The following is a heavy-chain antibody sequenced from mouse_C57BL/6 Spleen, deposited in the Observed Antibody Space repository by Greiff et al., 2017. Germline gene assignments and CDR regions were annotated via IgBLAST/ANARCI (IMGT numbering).Heavy chain of an antibody. CDR1: GYTFTSYW. Sequence: QVQLKQPGAELVMPGASVKLSCKASGYTFTSYWMHWVKQRPGQGLEWIGEIDPSDSYTNYNQKFKGKSTLTVDKSSSTAYMQLSSLTSEDSAVYYCARGGSSGYDAMDYWGQGTSVTVSS. CDR2: IDPSDSYT. V-gene: IGHV1-69*01. D-gene: IGHD3-2*02. CDR3: ARGGSSGYDAMDY. J-gene: IGHJ4*01.